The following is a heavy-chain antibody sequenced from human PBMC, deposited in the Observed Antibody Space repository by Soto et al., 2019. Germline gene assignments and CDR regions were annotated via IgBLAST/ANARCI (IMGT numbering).Heavy chain of an antibody. J-gene: IGHJ3*02. CDR2: LSPYNGNT. CDR3: AREPQFPGSLSGGGDAFDI. CDR1: GCTFTSSS. D-gene: IGHD3-10*01. V-gene: IGHV1-18*01. Sequence: ASVKVSCKASGCTFTSSSISWVPQAPGQGLEWMRWLSPYNGNTNFAQKLQGRVTVATDTSTSTAYMELRSLISDDTAGYYCAREPQFPGSLSGGGDAFDIWG.